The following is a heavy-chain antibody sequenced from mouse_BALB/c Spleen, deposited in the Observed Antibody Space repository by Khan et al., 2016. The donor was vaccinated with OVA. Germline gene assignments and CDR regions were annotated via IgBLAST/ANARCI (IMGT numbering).Heavy chain of an antibody. Sequence: QIQLVQSGPELKKPGETVKISCKASGYTFTNYGMNWVKQAPGKGLKWMGWTNTYTGEPTYADDFKGRFAFSLETSASTAYLQINNHKNEDTATXFCASGGYWYFDVWGAGTTVTVSS. D-gene: IGHD1-1*02. J-gene: IGHJ1*01. CDR3: ASGGYWYFDV. V-gene: IGHV9-3-1*01. CDR1: GYTFTNYG. CDR2: TNTYTGEP.